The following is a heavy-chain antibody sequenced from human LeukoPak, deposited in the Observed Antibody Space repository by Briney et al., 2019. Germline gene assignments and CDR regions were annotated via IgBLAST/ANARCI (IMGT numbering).Heavy chain of an antibody. CDR1: GYTFTGYY. CDR2: INPNSGGT. J-gene: IGHJ4*02. V-gene: IGHV1-2*06. D-gene: IGHD3-22*01. Sequence: GASVKVSCKASGYTFTGYYTHWVRQAPGQGLEWMGRINPNSGGTNYAQKFQGRVTMTRDTSISTAYMELSRLRSDDTAVYYCARVRSRTHTYDSSGYKYFDYWGQGTLVTVSS. CDR3: ARVRSRTHTYDSSGYKYFDY.